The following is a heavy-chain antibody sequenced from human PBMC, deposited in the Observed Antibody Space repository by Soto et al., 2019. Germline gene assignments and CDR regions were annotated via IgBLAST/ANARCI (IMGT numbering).Heavy chain of an antibody. CDR1: GFTFSSYS. CDR3: ARDVPINTMIVAAAIDY. J-gene: IGHJ4*02. D-gene: IGHD3-22*01. V-gene: IGHV3-21*01. Sequence: LRRSCAASGFTFSSYSMNWVRQAPGKGLEWVSSISSSSSYIYYADSVKGRFTISRDNAKNSLYLQMNSLRAEDTAVYYCARDVPINTMIVAAAIDYWGQGTLVTVSS. CDR2: ISSSSSYI.